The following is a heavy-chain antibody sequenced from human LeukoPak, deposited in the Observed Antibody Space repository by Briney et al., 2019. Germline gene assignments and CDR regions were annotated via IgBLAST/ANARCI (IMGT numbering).Heavy chain of an antibody. D-gene: IGHD4-23*01. CDR2: IKEDGTQT. V-gene: IGHV3-7*01. J-gene: IGHJ4*02. CDR1: GFSIKNYW. Sequence: GGSLRLSCATSGFSIKNYWMAWVRQAPGKGLEWVAHIKEDGTQTYYADSVKGRFTISKADAQNSLYLQMDSLRAEDTAVYYCVRGGWELDYWGQGTLVTVSS. CDR3: VRGGWELDY.